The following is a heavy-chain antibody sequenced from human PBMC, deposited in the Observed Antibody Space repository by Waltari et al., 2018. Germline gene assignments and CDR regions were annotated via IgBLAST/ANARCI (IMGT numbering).Heavy chain of an antibody. Sequence: QVQLQQWGAGLLKHSETLSLTRAVYGGSFSGYYWSWIRQPPGKGLEWIGEINHSGSNNYNPSLKSRVTISVDTSKNQFSLKLSSVTAADTAVYYCARGLMVRGAIDPWGQGTLVTVSS. J-gene: IGHJ5*02. V-gene: IGHV4-34*01. CDR3: ARGLMVRGAIDP. D-gene: IGHD3-10*01. CDR1: GGSFSGYY. CDR2: INHSGSN.